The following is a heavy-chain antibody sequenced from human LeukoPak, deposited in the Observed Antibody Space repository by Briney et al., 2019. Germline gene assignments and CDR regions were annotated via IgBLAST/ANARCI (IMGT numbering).Heavy chain of an antibody. V-gene: IGHV3-7*01. CDR3: AGYSRSSGWFDP. CDR2: IKQDGSEK. J-gene: IGHJ5*02. CDR1: GFTLSSYW. D-gene: IGHD6-6*01. Sequence: GGSLRLSCAASGFTLSSYWVSWVRQAPGKGLEWVANIKQDGSEKDYVDSVKGRFTISRDNAKNSLYLQMNSLRAEDTAVYYCAGYSRSSGWFDPWGQGTLVTVSS.